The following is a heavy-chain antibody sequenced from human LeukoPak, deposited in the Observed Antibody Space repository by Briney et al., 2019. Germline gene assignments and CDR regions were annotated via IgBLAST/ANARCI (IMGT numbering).Heavy chain of an antibody. CDR3: ARDPIRGIAGAGGGGADY. CDR2: IYSGGST. Sequence: PGGSLRLSCAASGFTVRSNYMSWVRQAPRRGLEWVSAIYSGGSTYYADSVKDKFTITRYNSKNPQYLQMNSVRAEDTAEYYCARDPIRGIAGAGGGGADYWGQGTLVSVSS. V-gene: IGHV3-66*01. J-gene: IGHJ4*02. CDR1: GFTVRSNY. D-gene: IGHD6-13*01.